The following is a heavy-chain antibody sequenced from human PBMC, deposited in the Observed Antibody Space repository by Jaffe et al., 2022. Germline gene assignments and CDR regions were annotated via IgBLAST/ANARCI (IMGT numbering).Heavy chain of an antibody. J-gene: IGHJ4*02. Sequence: EVQLLESGGGLVQPGGSLRLSCAASGFTFSSYAMSWVRQAPGKGLEWVSAISGSGGSTYYADSVKGRFTISRDNSKNTLYLQMNSLRAEDTAVYYCAYCSSTSCYAGPWSFYFDYWGQGTLVTVSS. D-gene: IGHD2-2*01. CDR3: AYCSSTSCYAGPWSFYFDY. CDR1: GFTFSSYA. V-gene: IGHV3-23*01. CDR2: ISGSGGST.